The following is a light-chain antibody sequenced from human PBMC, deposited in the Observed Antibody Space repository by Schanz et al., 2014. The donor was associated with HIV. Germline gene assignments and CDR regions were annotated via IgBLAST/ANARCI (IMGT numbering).Light chain of an antibody. J-gene: IGKJ2*01. CDR3: QQSYSTPYT. V-gene: IGKV1-39*01. CDR2: AAS. Sequence: DVQMTQSPSSLSASVGDRVTITCRASQSISTFLNWYQQKPGKAPKLLIHAASSLQSGVPSRFSGSGSGTDFTLIISGLQPEDFATYYCQQSYSTPYTLGQGTKLEIK. CDR1: QSISTF.